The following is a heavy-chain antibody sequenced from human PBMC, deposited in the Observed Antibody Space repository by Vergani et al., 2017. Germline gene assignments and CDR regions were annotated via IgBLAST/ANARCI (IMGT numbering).Heavy chain of an antibody. CDR2: IGSSGSHI. Sequence: QVQLVESGGGLVKPGGSLRLSCAASGITFSDHYMTWVRQAPGKGLELISYIGSSGSHIYNADSVEGRFTISRDNAKKSLYLQMNSLRAEDTAVYYCARGNIAATGMDYWGQGTRVTV. CDR1: GITFSDHY. V-gene: IGHV3-11*04. D-gene: IGHD6-13*01. CDR3: ARGNIAATGMDY. J-gene: IGHJ4*02.